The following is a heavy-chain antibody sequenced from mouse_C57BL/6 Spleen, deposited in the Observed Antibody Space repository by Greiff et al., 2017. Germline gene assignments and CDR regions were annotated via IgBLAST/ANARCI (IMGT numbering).Heavy chain of an antibody. CDR1: GFPFSSYA. Sequence: EVKLVASGEGLVKPGGSLKFSCAASGFPFSSYAMSWVRPTPETRLECVAYLSSGGDYIYYAATVQGRFPFSRDNARNTLYLEMSSLKAEDTAMDYCTRGGDDGYCVPVFDYWGQGTTLTVSS. V-gene: IGHV5-9-1*02. D-gene: IGHD2-3*01. CDR3: TRGGDDGYCVPVFDY. J-gene: IGHJ2*01. CDR2: LSSGGDYI.